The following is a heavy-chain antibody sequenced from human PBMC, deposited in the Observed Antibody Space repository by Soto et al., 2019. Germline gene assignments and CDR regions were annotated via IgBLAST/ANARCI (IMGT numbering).Heavy chain of an antibody. V-gene: IGHV1-69*06. Sequence: SVKVSCKASGGTFSSYAISWVRQAPGQGLEWMGGIIPICGTTNYAQKFQGRVTMTADTSTSTVYMELSSLRSEDTAVYYCARGGRRWLQLGYYYGMDVWGQGTTVTVSS. CDR3: ARGGRRWLQLGYYYGMDV. J-gene: IGHJ6*02. CDR1: GGTFSSYA. D-gene: IGHD5-12*01. CDR2: IIPICGTT.